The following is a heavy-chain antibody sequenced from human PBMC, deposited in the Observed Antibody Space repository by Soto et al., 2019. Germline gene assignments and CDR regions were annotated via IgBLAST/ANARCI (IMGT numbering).Heavy chain of an antibody. CDR1: GGSVSSGSYY. Sequence: QVQLQESGPGLVKPSETLSLTCTVSGGSVSSGSYYWSWIRQPPGKGLEWVGYIYYSGSTNYNPSLKCRDTLSVDTSKNQFSLKLSSVTAADTAVYYCARANSYDFWCGYYRSYYYYGMDVWGQGTTVTVSS. V-gene: IGHV4-61*01. J-gene: IGHJ6*02. CDR2: IYYSGST. D-gene: IGHD3-3*01. CDR3: ARANSYDFWCGYYRSYYYYGMDV.